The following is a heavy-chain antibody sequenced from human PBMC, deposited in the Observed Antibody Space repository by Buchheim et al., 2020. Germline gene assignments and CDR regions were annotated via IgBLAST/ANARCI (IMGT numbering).Heavy chain of an antibody. D-gene: IGHD1-26*01. CDR3: ARNLVGATAVGGFDY. V-gene: IGHV2-70*01. Sequence: QVTLRESGPALVKPTQTLTLTCTFSVFSLSTSGMCVSCIRQPPGKALEWLSLIHWDDEKYYSTSLKTRLTNPKDTSNNQVVLTMTNMNPVDTATYYCARNLVGATAVGGFDYWGQGTL. J-gene: IGHJ4*02. CDR1: VFSLSTSGMC. CDR2: IHWDDEK.